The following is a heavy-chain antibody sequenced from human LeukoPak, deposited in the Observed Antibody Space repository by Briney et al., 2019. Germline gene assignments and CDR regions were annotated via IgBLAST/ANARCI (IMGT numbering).Heavy chain of an antibody. D-gene: IGHD6-13*01. CDR1: GDSIGSSLYY. CDR3: ARVTESYSSSWSWFDP. Sequence: SETLSLSCTVSGDSIGSSLYYWGWIRQPPGKGLEWIGNIYYSGSTYYNPSLKSRVTMSLDTSKNQFSLDLTSVTAADTAVYYCARVTESYSSSWSWFDPWGQGTLVTVSS. V-gene: IGHV4-39*07. J-gene: IGHJ5*02. CDR2: IYYSGST.